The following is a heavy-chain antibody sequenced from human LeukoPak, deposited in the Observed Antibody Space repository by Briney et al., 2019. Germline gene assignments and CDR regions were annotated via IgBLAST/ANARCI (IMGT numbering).Heavy chain of an antibody. Sequence: GGTLRLPCAASGFTFSGYGMSWVRQAPGKGLESVSSISANAASTYYADSVKGRFTISRDNSRNTLYLQMNSLRAEDTAIYYCARHGGEGYCSSTSCYDAFDIWGQGTMVTVSS. CDR1: GFTFSGYG. CDR2: ISANAAST. D-gene: IGHD2-2*01. CDR3: ARHGGEGYCSSTSCYDAFDI. V-gene: IGHV3-23*01. J-gene: IGHJ3*02.